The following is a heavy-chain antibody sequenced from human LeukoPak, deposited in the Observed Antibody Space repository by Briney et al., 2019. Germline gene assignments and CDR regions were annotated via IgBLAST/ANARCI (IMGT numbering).Heavy chain of an antibody. CDR3: AKEGSDCTNGICRYFDY. CDR2: NNWKSDNM. CDR1: GFTFDNNA. J-gene: IGHJ4*02. V-gene: IGHV3-9*01. Sequence: PGGSPRLSCAASGFTFDNNAMLWVRQAPGKGLEGVSSNNWKSDNMDYADSVKGRFTISRDNARNSLYLQMNSLRVEDTALYYCAKEGSDCTNGICRYFDYWGQGTLVTVSS. D-gene: IGHD2-8*01.